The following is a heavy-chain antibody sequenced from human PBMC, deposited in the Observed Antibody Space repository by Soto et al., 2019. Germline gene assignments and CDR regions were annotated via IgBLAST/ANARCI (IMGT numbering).Heavy chain of an antibody. J-gene: IGHJ4*02. D-gene: IGHD3-9*01. Sequence: SSETLSLTCAFSSYYIISNNWWIWFRQPPGKGLQWIGEIYHSGSTNYNPSLKSRVTISVDKSRNQFSLKLSSVTAADTAVYYCARTSDILTGFDYWGQGTLVTVSS. CDR2: IYHSGST. V-gene: IGHV4-4*02. CDR3: ARTSDILTGFDY. CDR1: SYYIISNNW.